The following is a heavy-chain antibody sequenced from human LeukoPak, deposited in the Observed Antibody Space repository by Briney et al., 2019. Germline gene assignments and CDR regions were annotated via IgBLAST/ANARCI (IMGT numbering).Heavy chain of an antibody. Sequence: ASVKVSCKASGYTFTSYYMHWVRQAPGQGLEWMGIINPSGGSTSYAQKFQGRVTMTRDTSMSTVYMELSSLRSEDTAVYYCARGGSSWNDRLDPDYWGQGTLVTVSS. D-gene: IGHD1-1*01. V-gene: IGHV1-46*01. J-gene: IGHJ4*02. CDR3: ARGGSSWNDRLDPDY. CDR1: GYTFTSYY. CDR2: INPSGGST.